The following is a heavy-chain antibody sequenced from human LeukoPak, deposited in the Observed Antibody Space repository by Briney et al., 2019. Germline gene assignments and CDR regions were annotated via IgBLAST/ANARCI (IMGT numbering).Heavy chain of an antibody. D-gene: IGHD5-24*01. Sequence: PSDTLSLTCAVSGGSFSGYYWSWIREPPGKGLEGIGEINHSGSTNYNPSLKSRVTISVDTSKNQFSLKLSSMTAADTAVYYCARAVEMATDYAFDIWGQGTMVTVSS. CDR2: INHSGST. CDR1: GGSFSGYY. CDR3: ARAVEMATDYAFDI. J-gene: IGHJ3*02. V-gene: IGHV4-34*01.